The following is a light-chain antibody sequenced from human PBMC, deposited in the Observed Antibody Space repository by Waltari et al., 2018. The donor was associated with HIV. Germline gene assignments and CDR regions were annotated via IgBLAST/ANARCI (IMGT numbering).Light chain of an antibody. Sequence: QSVLTQPPSASGTPGQRVTISCSGSSSNIGNNYVYWYHQLPGTAPKLLIYRSNQRPSGVPDRFSGSKSGTSASLAISGLRSEDEADYYCVAWDDSLSGPVFGGGTKLTVL. CDR3: VAWDDSLSGPV. CDR1: SSNIGNNY. V-gene: IGLV1-47*01. CDR2: RSN. J-gene: IGLJ3*02.